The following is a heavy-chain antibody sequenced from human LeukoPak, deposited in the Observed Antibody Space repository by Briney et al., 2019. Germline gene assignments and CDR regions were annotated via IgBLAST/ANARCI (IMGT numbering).Heavy chain of an antibody. CDR1: GGTFSSYA. D-gene: IGHD2-21*02. J-gene: IGHJ5*02. CDR3: ARAVVVTEPNWFDP. Sequence: SVTVSCKASGGTFSSYAISWVRQAPGQGLEWMGGIIPIFGTANYAQKFQGRVTITADESTSTAYMELSSLRSEDTAVYYCARAVVVTEPNWFDPWGQGTLVTVSS. V-gene: IGHV1-69*13. CDR2: IIPIFGTA.